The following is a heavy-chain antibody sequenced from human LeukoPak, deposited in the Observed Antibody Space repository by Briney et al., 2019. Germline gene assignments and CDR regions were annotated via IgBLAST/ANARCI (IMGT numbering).Heavy chain of an antibody. Sequence: GGSLRLSCAASGFTFSSYWMHWVRRAPGKGLVWVSRISTDGSTTNYADSVKGRFTISRDNAKNTLNLQMNSLRAEDTAVYYCARDRGELPMDWYSDLWGRGTLVTVSS. CDR3: ARDRGELPMDWYSDL. CDR2: ISTDGSTT. V-gene: IGHV3-74*01. D-gene: IGHD1-26*01. CDR1: GFTFSSYW. J-gene: IGHJ2*01.